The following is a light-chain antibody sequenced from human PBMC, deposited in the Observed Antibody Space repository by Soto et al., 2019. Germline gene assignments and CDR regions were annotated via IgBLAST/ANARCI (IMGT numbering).Light chain of an antibody. J-gene: IGKJ5*01. CDR3: QQRSNWPIT. CDR1: QSVSGDY. Sequence: ETVFTQSPGTLSLCPGGGASLPCRASQSVSGDYLAWYQSKPGQAPRLLIHGASNRATGIPDRFSGSGSGTDFTLTISSLEPEEFALYYCQQRSNWPITFGQGTRLEI. V-gene: IGKV3D-20*02. CDR2: GAS.